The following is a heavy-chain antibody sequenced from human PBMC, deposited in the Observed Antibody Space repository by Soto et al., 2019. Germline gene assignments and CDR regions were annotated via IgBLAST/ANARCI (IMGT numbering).Heavy chain of an antibody. V-gene: IGHV3-53*01. Sequence: PGGSLRLSCAASGFTVSSNDMSWVRQAPGKGLEWVSLIYSSGSTHYADSVKGRFTISRDNSKNTVHLQMNTLRAEDTAVYYCARRPLNSNGAYSGQGTLVTVPQ. CDR1: GFTVSSND. D-gene: IGHD3-22*01. CDR3: ARRPLNSNGAY. CDR2: IYSSGST. J-gene: IGHJ4*02.